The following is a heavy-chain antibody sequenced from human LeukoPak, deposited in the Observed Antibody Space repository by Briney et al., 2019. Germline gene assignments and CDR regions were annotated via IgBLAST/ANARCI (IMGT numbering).Heavy chain of an antibody. J-gene: IGHJ6*03. V-gene: IGHV4-59*01. CDR1: DDSITMYY. CDR3: ARGRVSSSTWYSTYYYFFYMDF. CDR2: VDHTGST. Sequence: PSEALSLTCTVSDDSITMYYWTWIRQPPGKGLEWIGYVDHTGSTKFNPSLNGRVSISRDTSNNFFSLRLRSVTAADTAVYFCARGRVSSSTWYSTYYYFFYMDFWGKGTTVTVSS. D-gene: IGHD4-11*01.